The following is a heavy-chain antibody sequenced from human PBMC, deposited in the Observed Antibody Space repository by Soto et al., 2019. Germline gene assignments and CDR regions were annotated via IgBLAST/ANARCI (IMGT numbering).Heavy chain of an antibody. CDR2: IYHSGST. J-gene: IGHJ5*02. D-gene: IGHD2-2*01. Sequence: PSETLSLTCAVSGYSISSGYYWGWIRQPPGKGLEWIGSIYHSGSTYYNPSLKSRVTISVDTSKNQFSLKLSSVTAADTAVYYCAREGRGSTSCCNWFDHWGQGTLVTVSS. CDR1: GYSISSGYY. CDR3: AREGRGSTSCCNWFDH. V-gene: IGHV4-38-2*02.